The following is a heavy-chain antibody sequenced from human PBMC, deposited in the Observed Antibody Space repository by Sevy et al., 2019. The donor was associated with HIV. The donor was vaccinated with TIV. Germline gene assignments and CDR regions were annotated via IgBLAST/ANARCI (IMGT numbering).Heavy chain of an antibody. J-gene: IGHJ5*02. V-gene: IGHV3-64D*06. CDR3: VKDGARQQLLYWFDP. CDR2: ISTDGDNT. D-gene: IGHD3-10*01. Sequence: GGSLRLSCSASGFTFSNFAMHWVRQAPGKGLEYVSAISTDGDNTYYADSVKGRFTISRDNSKNTLYLQMRSLRAEDTADYYCVKDGARQQLLYWFDPWGQGTLVTVSS. CDR1: GFTFSNFA.